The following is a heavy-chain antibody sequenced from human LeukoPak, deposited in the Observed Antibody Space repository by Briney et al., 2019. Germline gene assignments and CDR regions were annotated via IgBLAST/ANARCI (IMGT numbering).Heavy chain of an antibody. V-gene: IGHV3-7*01. CDR2: IKQDGTEK. Sequence: PGGSLRLSCAASGFTFNSYWMSWVRQAPGKGLEWVAHIKQDGTEKYYVDSVKGRFTISRDNAKNSLYLQMNSLRAEDTAVYYCARDSGGSSGYPYYFDYWGQGTLVTVSS. D-gene: IGHD3-22*01. J-gene: IGHJ4*02. CDR1: GFTFNSYW. CDR3: ARDSGGSSGYPYYFDY.